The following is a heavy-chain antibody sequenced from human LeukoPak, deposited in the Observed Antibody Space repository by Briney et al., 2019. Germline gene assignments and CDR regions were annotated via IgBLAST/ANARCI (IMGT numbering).Heavy chain of an antibody. CDR3: ARLRQLWLLRSAFDI. CDR2: ISYDGSNK. CDR1: GFTFSSYA. Sequence: GGSLRLSCAASGFTFSSYAMHWVRQAPGKGLEWVAVISYDGSNKYYADSVKGGFTISRDNSKNTLYLQMNSLRAEDTAVSYCARLRQLWLLRSAFDIWGQGTMVTVSP. D-gene: IGHD5-18*01. V-gene: IGHV3-30-3*01. J-gene: IGHJ3*02.